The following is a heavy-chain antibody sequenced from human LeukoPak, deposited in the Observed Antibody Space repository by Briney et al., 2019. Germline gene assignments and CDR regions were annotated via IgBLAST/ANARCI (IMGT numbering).Heavy chain of an antibody. J-gene: IGHJ4*02. CDR1: GFTFSDYY. CDR2: ISSSGSTI. CDR3: ARGLYGSGSTFDY. Sequence: PGGSLRLSCAASGFTFSDYYMSWIRQAPGKGLEWVSYISSSGSTIYYADSVKGRLTIFRDNAKNSLYLQMNSLRAEDPAVYYCARGLYGSGSTFDYWGQGTLVTVSS. D-gene: IGHD3-10*01. V-gene: IGHV3-11*04.